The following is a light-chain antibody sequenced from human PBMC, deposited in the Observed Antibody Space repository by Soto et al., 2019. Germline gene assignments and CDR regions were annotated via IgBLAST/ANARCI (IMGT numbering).Light chain of an antibody. CDR1: QSVAGNY. J-gene: IGKJ1*01. V-gene: IGKV3-20*01. CDR3: QQYGSSPPWT. CDR2: GAS. Sequence: EIVLTQSPGTLSLSPGERATLSVGGSQSVAGNYLAWYRQKPGQAPRLLIYGASNRATGIPDRFSGSGSGTDFTLTISRLEPEDFAVYYCQQYGSSPPWTFGQGTKVDIK.